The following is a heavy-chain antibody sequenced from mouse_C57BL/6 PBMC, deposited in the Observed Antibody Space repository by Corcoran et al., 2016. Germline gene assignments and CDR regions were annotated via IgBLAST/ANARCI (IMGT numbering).Heavy chain of an antibody. J-gene: IGHJ2*01. CDR3: ARPYYYGSSYFDY. Sequence: QIQLVQSGPELKKPGETVKISCKASGYTFTTYGMSWVKQAPGKGLKWMGWINTYSGVPTYADDFKGRFAFSLETSASTAYLQINNLKNEDTATYICARPYYYGSSYFDYWGQGTTLTVSS. CDR1: GYTFTTYG. V-gene: IGHV9-3*01. D-gene: IGHD1-1*01. CDR2: INTYSGVP.